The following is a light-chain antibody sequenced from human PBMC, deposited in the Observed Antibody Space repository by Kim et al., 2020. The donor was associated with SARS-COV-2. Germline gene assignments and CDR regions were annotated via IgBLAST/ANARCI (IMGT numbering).Light chain of an antibody. V-gene: IGKV1-33*01. Sequence: DIQMTQSPSSLSASVGDRVTITCQASQDISNYLNWYQQKPGKAPKLRIYDASNLETGVPSRFSGSGSGTDFTFTISSLQPEDIATYYCQQYDKLPYTFGQGTKLEIK. CDR3: QQYDKLPYT. J-gene: IGKJ2*01. CDR2: DAS. CDR1: QDISNY.